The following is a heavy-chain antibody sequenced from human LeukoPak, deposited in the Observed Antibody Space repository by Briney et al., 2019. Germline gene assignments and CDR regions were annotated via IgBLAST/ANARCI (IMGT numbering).Heavy chain of an antibody. Sequence: SETLSLTCTASGVSISSYYLSWIRQPPGKGLEWIGYIYYSGSTNYNPSLKGRVTISVDTSKNQFSLKLSSVTAADAAVYYCARSADQWLVRVSWFDPWGQGTLVTVSS. J-gene: IGHJ5*02. V-gene: IGHV4-59*01. CDR2: IYYSGST. CDR3: ARSADQWLVRVSWFDP. CDR1: GVSISSYY. D-gene: IGHD6-19*01.